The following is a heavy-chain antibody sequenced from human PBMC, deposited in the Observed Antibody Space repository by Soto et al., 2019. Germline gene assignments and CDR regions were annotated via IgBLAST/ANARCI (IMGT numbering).Heavy chain of an antibody. Sequence: ASVKVSCKASGYTFTSYGISWVRQAPGQGLEWMGWISAYNGNTNYAQKLQGRVTMTTDTSTSTAYMELRSLRSDDTAVYYCARDVMVVAATPPDYWGQGTLVTVSS. V-gene: IGHV1-18*01. CDR2: ISAYNGNT. J-gene: IGHJ4*02. CDR1: GYTFTSYG. CDR3: ARDVMVVAATPPDY. D-gene: IGHD2-15*01.